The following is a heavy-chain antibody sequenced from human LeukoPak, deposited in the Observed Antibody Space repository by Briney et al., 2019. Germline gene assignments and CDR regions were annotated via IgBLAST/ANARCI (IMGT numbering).Heavy chain of an antibody. V-gene: IGHV4-34*01. Sequence: SETLSLTCAVYGGSFSGYYWRWIRQPPGKGLEWIGEINHSGSTNYNPSLKSRVTISVDTSKNQFSLKLSSVTAADTAVYYCARVRGPLGGYYYYYYMDVWGKGTTVTVSS. D-gene: IGHD3-10*01. CDR2: INHSGST. CDR1: GGSFSGYY. CDR3: ARVRGPLGGYYYYYYMDV. J-gene: IGHJ6*03.